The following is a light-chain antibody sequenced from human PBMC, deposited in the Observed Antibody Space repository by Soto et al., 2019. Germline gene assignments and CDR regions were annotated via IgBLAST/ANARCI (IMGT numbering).Light chain of an antibody. J-gene: IGKJ1*01. V-gene: IGKV3-20*01. CDR1: QSVSSSY. CDR3: QQYGGSPRT. CDR2: GAS. Sequence: EIVLTQSPGTLSLSPGERATLSCRASQSVSSSYLAWYQQKPGQAPRLLIYGASSRATGISDRFSGSGSGTDFTLTISRLEPEAFAVYYCQQYGGSPRTFGQGTKVEIK.